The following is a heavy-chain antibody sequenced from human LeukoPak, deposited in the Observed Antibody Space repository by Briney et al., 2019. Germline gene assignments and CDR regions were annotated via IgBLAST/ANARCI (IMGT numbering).Heavy chain of an antibody. D-gene: IGHD3-9*01. CDR1: GVTFSSYS. V-gene: IGHV3-21*01. CDR2: ISSSSSYI. CDR3: AREVRYYDILTGYYRSYFDY. Sequence: GGSLRLSCAASGVTFSSYSMNWVRQAPGKGLEWVSSISSSSSYIYYADSVKGRFTISRDNAKNSLYLQMNSLRAEDTAVYYCAREVRYYDILTGYYRSYFDYWGQGTLVTVSS. J-gene: IGHJ4*02.